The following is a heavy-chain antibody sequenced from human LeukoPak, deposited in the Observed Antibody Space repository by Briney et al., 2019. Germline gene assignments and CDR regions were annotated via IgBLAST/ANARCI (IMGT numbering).Heavy chain of an antibody. CDR3: ARDARTGTTWYYGMDV. J-gene: IGHJ6*02. CDR1: GFTVSSNY. D-gene: IGHD1-7*01. Sequence: GGSLRLSCAASGFTVSSNYMSWVRQAPGKGLEWVSLIYSGGSTYYADSVKGRFTISRDNSKNTLYLQINTLRVEDTAVYYCARDARTGTTWYYGMDVWGQGTTVTVSS. CDR2: IYSGGST. V-gene: IGHV3-66*01.